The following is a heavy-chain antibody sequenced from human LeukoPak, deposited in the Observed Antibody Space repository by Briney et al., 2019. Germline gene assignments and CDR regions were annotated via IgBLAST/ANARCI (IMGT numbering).Heavy chain of an antibody. CDR3: AKGSATTVVTIDY. J-gene: IGHJ4*02. CDR2: ISSDGSDK. D-gene: IGHD4-23*01. CDR1: GFPFSSYG. V-gene: IGHV3-30*18. Sequence: KSLRLSCAASGFPFSSYGMHWVRQAPGKGLEWVAVISSDGSDKYYADSVKGRFTISRDNSKNTMYLQMNSLRDEDTAVYYCAKGSATTVVTIDYWGQGTLVTVSS.